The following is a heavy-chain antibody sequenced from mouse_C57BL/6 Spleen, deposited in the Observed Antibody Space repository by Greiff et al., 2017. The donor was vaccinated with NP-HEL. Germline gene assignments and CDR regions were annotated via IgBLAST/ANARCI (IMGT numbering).Heavy chain of an antibody. CDR2: INPSSGYT. CDR3: ARCEYGYDDAMDY. Sequence: VQLQQSGAELAKPGASVKLSCKASGYTFTSYWMHWVKQRPGQGLEWIGYINPSSGYTKYNQKFKDKATLTADKSSSTAYMQLSSLTYEDSAVYYCARCEYGYDDAMDYWGQGTSVTVSS. V-gene: IGHV1-7*01. D-gene: IGHD2-2*01. CDR1: GYTFTSYW. J-gene: IGHJ4*01.